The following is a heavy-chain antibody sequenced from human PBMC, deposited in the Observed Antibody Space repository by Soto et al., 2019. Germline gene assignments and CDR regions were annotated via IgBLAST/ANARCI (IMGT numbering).Heavy chain of an antibody. CDR1: GFTFRNYW. D-gene: IGHD5-12*01. CDR3: ASVAI. J-gene: IGHJ4*02. Sequence: EVQLVESGGGLVQPGGSLRLSCAASGFTFRNYWMGWVRQAPGKGLEWVANIKQDGTEKNYVDSVRGRFTISRDNAKNSLDLQMNSLTAEDTAVYYCASVAIRGQGTLVTVSS. V-gene: IGHV3-7*01. CDR2: IKQDGTEK.